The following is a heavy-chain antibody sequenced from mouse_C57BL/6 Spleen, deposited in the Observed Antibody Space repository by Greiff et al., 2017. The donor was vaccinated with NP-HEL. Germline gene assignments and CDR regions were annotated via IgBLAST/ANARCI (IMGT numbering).Heavy chain of an antibody. D-gene: IGHD2-5*01. V-gene: IGHV1-69*01. CDR2: IDPSDSYT. Sequence: QVQLQQPGAELVMPGASVKLSCKASGYTFTSYWMHWVKQRPGQGLEWIGEIDPSDSYTNYNQKFKGKSTLTVDKSSSTAYMQLSSLTSEDSAVYDCARRGDSNYDYFDYWGQGTTLTVSS. J-gene: IGHJ2*01. CDR1: GYTFTSYW. CDR3: ARRGDSNYDYFDY.